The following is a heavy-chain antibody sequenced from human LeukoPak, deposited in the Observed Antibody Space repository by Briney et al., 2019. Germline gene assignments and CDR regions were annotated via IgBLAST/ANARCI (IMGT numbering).Heavy chain of an antibody. CDR3: ARDYSRSSWYNDY. CDR2: INPNSGGT. V-gene: IGHV1-2*02. CDR1: GYTFTGYY. D-gene: IGHD6-13*01. J-gene: IGHJ4*02. Sequence: ASVKVSCKASGYTFTGYYMHWVRQAPGQGLEWMGWINPNSGGTNYAQKFQGRVTMTRDTSISTAYMELSRLRSDDTAVYYCARDYSRSSWYNDYWGQGTLATVSS.